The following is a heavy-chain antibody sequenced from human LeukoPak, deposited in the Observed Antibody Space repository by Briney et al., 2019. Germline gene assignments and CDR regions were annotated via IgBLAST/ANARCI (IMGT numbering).Heavy chain of an antibody. CDR1: GFTFSSYA. CDR3: WYYDSSGYYRSHACDI. Sequence: GGSLRLSCAASGFTFSSYAMSWVRQAPGKGLEWVSAISGSGGSTYYADSVKGRFTISRDNSKNTLYLQMNSLRAEDTAVYYCWYYDSSGYYRSHACDIWGQGTMVTVSS. CDR2: ISGSGGST. D-gene: IGHD3-22*01. V-gene: IGHV3-23*01. J-gene: IGHJ3*02.